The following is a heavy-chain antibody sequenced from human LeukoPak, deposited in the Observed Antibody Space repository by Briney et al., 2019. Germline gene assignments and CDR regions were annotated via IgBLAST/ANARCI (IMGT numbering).Heavy chain of an antibody. V-gene: IGHV4-39*07. CDR1: GGSISSSSYY. CDR3: ALWGYCSSTSCLARDDAFDI. D-gene: IGHD2-2*01. CDR2: IYYSGST. Sequence: SETLSLTCTVSGGSISSSSYYWGWIRQPPGKGLEWIGSIYYSGSTYYNPSLKSRVTISVDTSKNQFSLKLSSVTAADTAVYYCALWGYCSSTSCLARDDAFDIWGQGTMVTVSS. J-gene: IGHJ3*02.